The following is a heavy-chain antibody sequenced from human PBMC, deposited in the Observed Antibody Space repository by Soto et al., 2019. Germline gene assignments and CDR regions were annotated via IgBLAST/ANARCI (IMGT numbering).Heavy chain of an antibody. J-gene: IGHJ4*02. CDR2: ISAYNGNT. CDR1: GYTFTSYG. D-gene: IGHD3-22*01. CDR3: ARERNYYDSSGYPDY. Sequence: ASVKVSCKASGYTFTSYGISWVRRAPGQGLEWMGWISAYNGNTNYAQKLQGRVTMTTDTSTSTAYMELRSLRSDDTAVYYCARERNYYDSSGYPDYWGQGTLVTVSS. V-gene: IGHV1-18*01.